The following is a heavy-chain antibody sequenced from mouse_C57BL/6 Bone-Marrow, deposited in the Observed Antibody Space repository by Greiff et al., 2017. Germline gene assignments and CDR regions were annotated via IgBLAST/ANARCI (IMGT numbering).Heavy chain of an antibody. CDR3: ARSYYYEPFAY. CDR2: IYPRSGNT. V-gene: IGHV1-81*01. Sequence: VKLVESGAELARPGASVKLSCKASGYTFTSYGISWVKQRTGQGLEWIGEIYPRSGNTYYNEKFKGKATLTADKSSSTAYMELRSLTSEDSSVYFCARSYYYEPFAYWGQGTLVTVSA. D-gene: IGHD2-4*01. J-gene: IGHJ3*01. CDR1: GYTFTSYG.